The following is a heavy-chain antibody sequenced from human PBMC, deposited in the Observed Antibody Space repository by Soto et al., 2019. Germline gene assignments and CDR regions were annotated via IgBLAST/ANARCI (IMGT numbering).Heavy chain of an antibody. V-gene: IGHV3-48*01. D-gene: IGHD4-17*01. Sequence: GGSLRLSCAASGFTFSSYSMNWVRQAPGKGLEWVSYISSSSSTIYYADSVKGRFTISRDNAKNSLYLQMNSLRAEDTAVYYCARDGANRYGDYWFYYYMDVWGKGTTVTVSS. CDR2: ISSSSSTI. J-gene: IGHJ6*03. CDR3: ARDGANRYGDYWFYYYMDV. CDR1: GFTFSSYS.